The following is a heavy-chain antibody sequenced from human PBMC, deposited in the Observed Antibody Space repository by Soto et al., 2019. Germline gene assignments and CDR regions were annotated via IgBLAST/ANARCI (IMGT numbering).Heavy chain of an antibody. J-gene: IGHJ4*02. Sequence: GGSLRLSCAASGFTFSSYAMNWVRQAPGKGLEWVSVISGSGGSTYYADSVKGRFTISRDNSKNTLYVQMNSLRAEDTAVYYCAKAISAYNALHDHWRQGTRVTVSS. CDR3: AKAISAYNALHDH. D-gene: IGHD1-20*01. CDR1: GFTFSSYA. V-gene: IGHV3-23*01. CDR2: ISGSGGST.